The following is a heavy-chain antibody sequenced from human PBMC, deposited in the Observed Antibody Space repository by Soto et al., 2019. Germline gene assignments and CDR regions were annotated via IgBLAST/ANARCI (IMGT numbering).Heavy chain of an antibody. CDR1: GGSMTSNSYY. Sequence: SETLSLTCTVSGGSMTSNSYYWGWVRQTPGKGLEYIGSIHYRGSTWYNESLKSRVAISVDTSKNTFSLRVTSVTAADTAMYFCARLFDFGDYEAFEIWGQGTMVTVSS. CDR2: IHYRGST. CDR3: ARLFDFGDYEAFEI. V-gene: IGHV4-39*02. D-gene: IGHD4-17*01. J-gene: IGHJ3*02.